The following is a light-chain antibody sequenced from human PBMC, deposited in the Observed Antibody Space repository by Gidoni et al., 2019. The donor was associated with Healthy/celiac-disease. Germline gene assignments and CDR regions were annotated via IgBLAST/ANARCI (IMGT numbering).Light chain of an antibody. CDR2: GAS. CDR3: QQYNNWPRT. Sequence: DIVMTQSPATLSVPPGERATLSCRASQSVSSNLAGYQQKPGQAPRLLIYGASTRATGSPARFSGCGSGTEITLTISSLQSEDFAVYYCQQYNNWPRTFGQGTKVEIK. V-gene: IGKV3-15*01. J-gene: IGKJ1*01. CDR1: QSVSSN.